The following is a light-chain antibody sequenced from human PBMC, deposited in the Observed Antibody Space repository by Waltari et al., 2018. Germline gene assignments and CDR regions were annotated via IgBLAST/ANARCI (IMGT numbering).Light chain of an antibody. CDR2: GVS. J-gene: IGLJ1*01. Sequence: QSALTQPASVSGSPGQSITISCSGTDSDVGAYDFVSWYQQHPGKAPHLIIYGVSNRPSGISSRFSASKSGNTASLTISGLQAEDEADYYCSSYTTSSAPGVFGTGTRVTVL. CDR1: DSDVGAYDF. CDR3: SSYTTSSAPGV. V-gene: IGLV2-14*03.